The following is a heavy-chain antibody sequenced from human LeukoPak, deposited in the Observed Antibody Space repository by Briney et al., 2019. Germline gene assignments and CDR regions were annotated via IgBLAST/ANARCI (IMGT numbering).Heavy chain of an antibody. CDR1: GGTFSSYA. CDR2: TIPILGIA. D-gene: IGHD3-22*01. J-gene: IGHJ2*01. V-gene: IGHV1-69*04. CDR3: ARDPWYYDSSGYYYWYFDL. Sequence: SVKVSCKASGGTFSSYAISWVRQAPGQGLEWMGRTIPILGIANYAQKFQGRVTITADKSTSTAYMELSSLRSEDTAVYYCARDPWYYDSSGYYYWYFDLWGRGTLVTVSS.